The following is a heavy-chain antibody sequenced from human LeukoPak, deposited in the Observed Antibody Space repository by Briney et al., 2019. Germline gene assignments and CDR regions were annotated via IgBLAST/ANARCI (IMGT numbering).Heavy chain of an antibody. CDR3: AKGSSGYFADL. CDR1: GFIFNNYG. D-gene: IGHD3-22*01. J-gene: IGHJ5*02. V-gene: IGHV3-23*01. Sequence: GGSLRLSCAASGFIFNNYGLIWVRQTPGKGLEWVSAISNDGGGTQYADFVEGRFTISRDNSKNTLFLQMSSLRAEDTALYYCAKGSSGYFADLWGQGTLVTVSS. CDR2: ISNDGGGT.